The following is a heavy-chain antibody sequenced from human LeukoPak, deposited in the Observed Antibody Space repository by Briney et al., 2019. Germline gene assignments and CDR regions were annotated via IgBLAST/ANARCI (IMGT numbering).Heavy chain of an antibody. CDR1: GFTFSNHA. CDR2: ISDDGTSK. Sequence: GGSLRLSCVTSGFTFSNHAMHWVRQGPGKGLEWVAVISDDGTSKFYADSVKGRFTIFRDNSKNTLFLQINSLRPEDTAMYYCARVDDLDAFDIWGQGALVTVSS. J-gene: IGHJ3*02. V-gene: IGHV3-30*04. D-gene: IGHD2-2*03. CDR3: ARVDDLDAFDI.